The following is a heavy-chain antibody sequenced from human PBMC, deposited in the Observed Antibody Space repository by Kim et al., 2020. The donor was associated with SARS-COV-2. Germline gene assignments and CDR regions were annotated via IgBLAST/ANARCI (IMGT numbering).Heavy chain of an antibody. V-gene: IGHV3-66*01. CDR3: ARVIPYYDPGSMDV. CDR2: IYSGGST. J-gene: IGHJ6*02. Sequence: GGSLRLSCAASGFTVSSNYMSWVRQAPGKGLEWVSVIYSGGSTYYADSVKGRFTISRDNSKNTLYLQMNSLRAEDTAVYYCARVIPYYDPGSMDVWGQGTTVTVSS. D-gene: IGHD3-22*01. CDR1: GFTVSSNY.